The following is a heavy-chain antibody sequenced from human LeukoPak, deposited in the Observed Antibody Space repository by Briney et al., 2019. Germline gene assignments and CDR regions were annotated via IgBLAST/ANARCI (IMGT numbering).Heavy chain of an antibody. J-gene: IGHJ4*02. V-gene: IGHV4-61*02. CDR3: ARGDSSWPYYFDY. Sequence: SQTLSLTCTVSGGSISSGSYYWSWIRQPAGKGLEWIGRIYTSGSTNYNPSLKSRVTISVDTSKNQFSLKLNSVTAADTAVYYCARGDSSWPYYFDYWGPGTLVTVSS. D-gene: IGHD6-13*01. CDR2: IYTSGST. CDR1: GGSISSGSYY.